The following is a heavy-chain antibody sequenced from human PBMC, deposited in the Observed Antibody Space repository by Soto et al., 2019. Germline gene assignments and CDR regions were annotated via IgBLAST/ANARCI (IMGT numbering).Heavy chain of an antibody. Sequence: GGSLRLSCAASGFTFSSYGMHWVRQAPGKGLEWVAGIWYGGSNKYYADSVKGRFTISRDNSKNTLYLQMNSLRAEDTAVYYCARDRPVSMDYHYYYYYGMDVWGQGTTVTVS. D-gene: IGHD3-16*01. CDR1: GFTFSSYG. CDR2: IWYGGSNK. CDR3: ARDRPVSMDYHYYYYYGMDV. V-gene: IGHV3-33*01. J-gene: IGHJ6*02.